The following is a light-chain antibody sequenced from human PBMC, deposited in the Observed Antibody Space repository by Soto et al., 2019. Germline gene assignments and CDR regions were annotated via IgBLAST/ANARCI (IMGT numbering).Light chain of an antibody. CDR1: SSDVGGYNY. CDR3: CSYAGSYTHYV. J-gene: IGLJ1*01. CDR2: DVS. V-gene: IGLV2-11*01. Sequence: QSALTQPRSVSGSPGQSVTISCPGTSSDVGGYNYVSGYQQHPGKAPKLMIYDVSKRPSGVPDRFSGSKSGNTASLTISGLQAEDEADYYCCSYAGSYTHYVFGTGTKLTFL.